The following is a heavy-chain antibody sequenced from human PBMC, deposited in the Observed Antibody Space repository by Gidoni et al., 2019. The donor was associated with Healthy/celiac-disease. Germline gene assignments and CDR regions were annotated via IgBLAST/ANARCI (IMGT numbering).Heavy chain of an antibody. J-gene: IGHJ6*03. CDR3: AKPWKRRTTVTYYYYYYMDV. CDR1: GFTFSSYA. Sequence: EVQLLESGGGLVQPGGSLRLSCAASGFTFSSYAMSWVRQAPGKGLEWVSAISGSGGSTYYADSVKGRFTISRDNSKNTLYLQMNSLRAEDTAVYYCAKPWKRRTTVTYYYYYYMDVWGKGTTVTVSS. D-gene: IGHD4-4*01. V-gene: IGHV3-23*01. CDR2: ISGSGGST.